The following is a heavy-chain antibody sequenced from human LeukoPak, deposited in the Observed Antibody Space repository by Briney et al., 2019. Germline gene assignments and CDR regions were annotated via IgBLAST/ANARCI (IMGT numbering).Heavy chain of an antibody. V-gene: IGHV3-7*01. CDR3: PRDMAIEGAAKAYYYGMDV. D-gene: IGHD1-26*01. CDR2: IKYDESEK. J-gene: IGHJ6*02. Sequence: PGGSLRLSCAAPGLSFATYLMTWVRRAPGKGLEWVANIKYDESEKYYVDSVKGRFAISRDNAKKSLYLQMNSLRAEDTAVYYCPRDMAIEGAAKAYYYGMDVWGQGTPVTVSS. CDR1: GLSFATYL.